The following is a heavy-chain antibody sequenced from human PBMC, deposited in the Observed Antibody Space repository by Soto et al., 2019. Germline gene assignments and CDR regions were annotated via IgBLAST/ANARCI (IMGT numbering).Heavy chain of an antibody. J-gene: IGHJ4*02. CDR1: GYGFTTYG. CDR3: ARGRYGDY. CDR2: ISAHNGNT. V-gene: IGHV1-18*01. D-gene: IGHD1-1*01. Sequence: QVHLVQSGAEVKKPGASVKVSCKGSGYGFTTYGITWVRQAPGQGLEWMAWISAHNGNTNYALKLQARVTVTRDTSTITAYMELRSLRSDDAAVYYCARGRYGDYWGQGALVTVSS.